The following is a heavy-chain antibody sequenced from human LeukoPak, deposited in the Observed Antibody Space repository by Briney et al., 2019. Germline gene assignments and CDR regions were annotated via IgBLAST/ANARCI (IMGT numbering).Heavy chain of an antibody. J-gene: IGHJ5*02. CDR1: GGSISPYC. D-gene: IGHD6-13*01. CDR2: IYYSGST. Sequence: SETLSLTCTASGGSISPYCWSWIRQPPGKGLEWTAYIYYSGSTNYNAAFKKRVTTSLDTYINQFPLKLTSVTAADTAVFYYVIADWQYSNNGTNWFDPSSQATLATVSS. CDR3: VIADWQYSNNGTNWFDP. V-gene: IGHV4-59*01.